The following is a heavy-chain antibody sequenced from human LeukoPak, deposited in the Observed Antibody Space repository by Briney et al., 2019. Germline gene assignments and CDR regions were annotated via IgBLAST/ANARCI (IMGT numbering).Heavy chain of an antibody. V-gene: IGHV4-59*01. J-gene: IGHJ6*04. D-gene: IGHD6-19*01. CDR3: ARWQQWLVPTQGMDV. CDR1: GGSISSYY. CDR2: IYYSGST. Sequence: SEILSLTCTVSGGSISSYYWSWIRQPPGKGLEWIGYIYYSGSTNYNPSLKSRVTISVDTSKNQFSLKLSSVTAADTAVYYCARWQQWLVPTQGMDVWGKGTTVTVSS.